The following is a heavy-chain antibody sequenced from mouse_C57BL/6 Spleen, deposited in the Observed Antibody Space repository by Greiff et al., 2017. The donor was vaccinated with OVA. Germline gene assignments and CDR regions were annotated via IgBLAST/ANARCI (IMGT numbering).Heavy chain of an antibody. CDR1: GFSLTSYG. CDR2: IWRGGST. Sequence: VQRVESGPGLVQPSQSLSITCTVSGFSLTSYGVHWVRQSPGKGLEWLGVIWRGGSTDYNAAFMSRLSITKDNSKSQVFFKMNSLQADDTAIYYCAKTRLPDYAMDYWGQGTSVTVSS. CDR3: AKTRLPDYAMDY. V-gene: IGHV2-5*01. D-gene: IGHD2-4*01. J-gene: IGHJ4*01.